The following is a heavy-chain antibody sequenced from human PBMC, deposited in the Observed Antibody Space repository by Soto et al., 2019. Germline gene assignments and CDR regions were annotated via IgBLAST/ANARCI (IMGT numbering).Heavy chain of an antibody. CDR1: GFTFSGSA. J-gene: IGHJ6*02. Sequence: EVQLVESGGGLVQPGGSLKLSCAASGFTFSGSAMHLVREASGKGLEWVGRIRSKANSYATAYAASVKGSFTISREDSKNTAYLQMNSLKTEDTAVYYCTRGGGGMDVWGQGTTVTVSS. D-gene: IGHD3-10*01. V-gene: IGHV3-73*01. CDR3: TRGGGGMDV. CDR2: IRSKANSYAT.